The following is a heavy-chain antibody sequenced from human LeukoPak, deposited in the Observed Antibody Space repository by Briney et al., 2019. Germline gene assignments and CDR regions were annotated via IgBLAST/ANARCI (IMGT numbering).Heavy chain of an antibody. D-gene: IGHD3-3*01. CDR3: ARDARFLELDV. V-gene: IGHV3-48*01. Sequence: GGSLRLSCAASGFTFSSYSMNWVRQAPGKGLEWVSCISSSSSTIYYADSVKGRFTISRDNAKNSLYLQMNSLRAEDTAVYYCARDARFLELDVWGKGTTVTVST. CDR1: GFTFSSYS. CDR2: ISSSSSTI. J-gene: IGHJ6*04.